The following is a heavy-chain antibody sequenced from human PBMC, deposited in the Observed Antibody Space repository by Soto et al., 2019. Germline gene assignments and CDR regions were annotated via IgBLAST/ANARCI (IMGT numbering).Heavy chain of an antibody. CDR3: ARSRAAAGLYYYYGMDV. Sequence: GGSLRLSCAASGFTFSSYAMHRVRQAPGKGLEWVAVISYDGSNKYYADSVKGRFTISRDNSKNTLYLQMNSLRAEDTAVYYCARSRAAAGLYYYYGMDVWGQGTTVTVSS. J-gene: IGHJ6*02. D-gene: IGHD6-13*01. CDR1: GFTFSSYA. V-gene: IGHV3-30-3*01. CDR2: ISYDGSNK.